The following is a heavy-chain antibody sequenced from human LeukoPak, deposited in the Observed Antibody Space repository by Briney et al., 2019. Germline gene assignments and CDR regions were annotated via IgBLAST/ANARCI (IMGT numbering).Heavy chain of an antibody. V-gene: IGHV3-48*03. J-gene: IGHJ4*02. D-gene: IGHD3-10*01. CDR2: ISSSGSTI. Sequence: PGGSLRLSCAASGFTFSSYEMNWVRQAPGKGLEWVSYISSSGSTIYYADSVKGRFTISRDNAKNSLYLQVNSLRAEDTAVYYCAREGGSGSYLKYYFDYWGQGTLVTVSS. CDR3: AREGGSGSYLKYYFDY. CDR1: GFTFSSYE.